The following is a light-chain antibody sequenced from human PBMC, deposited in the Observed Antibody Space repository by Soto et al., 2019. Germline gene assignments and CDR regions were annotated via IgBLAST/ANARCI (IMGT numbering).Light chain of an antibody. V-gene: IGKV3-15*01. CDR1: QSVGTN. CDR3: QQYKNWPPMYT. CDR2: GAS. Sequence: EIVMTQSPATLSVSPGERATLSCRASQSVGTNLGWYQQRPGQPPRLLIYGASARATGVPDRFSGSGSGTEFTLAISSLQSEDFAVYYCQQYKNWPPMYTFGQGTKLEI. J-gene: IGKJ2*01.